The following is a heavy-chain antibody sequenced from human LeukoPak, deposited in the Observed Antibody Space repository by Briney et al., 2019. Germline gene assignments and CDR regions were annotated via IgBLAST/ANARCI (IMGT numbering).Heavy chain of an antibody. CDR1: GFTFSSYG. D-gene: IGHD6-13*01. CDR2: IWYDGSNK. CDR3: ARDLFLHPDVEQQLYRGYFDY. V-gene: IGHV3-33*01. Sequence: PGGSLRLSCAASGFTFSSYGMHWVRQAPGKGLEWVAVIWYDGSNKYYADSVKGRFTISRDNSKNTLYLQMNSLRAEDTAVYYCARDLFLHPDVEQQLYRGYFDYWGQGTLVTVSS. J-gene: IGHJ4*02.